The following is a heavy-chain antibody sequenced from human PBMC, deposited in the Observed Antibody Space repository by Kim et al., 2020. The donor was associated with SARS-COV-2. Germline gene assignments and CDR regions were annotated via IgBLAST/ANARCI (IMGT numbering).Heavy chain of an antibody. CDR2: INSDGSST. D-gene: IGHD2-2*01. Sequence: GGSLRLSCAASGFTFSSYWMHWVRQAPGKGLVWVSRINSDGSSTSYADSVKGRFTISRDNAKNTLYLQMNSLRAEDTAVYYCAREDDCSSTSCYGGYYYYYGMDVWGQGTTVTVSS. CDR1: GFTFSSYW. J-gene: IGHJ6*02. V-gene: IGHV3-74*01. CDR3: AREDDCSSTSCYGGYYYYYGMDV.